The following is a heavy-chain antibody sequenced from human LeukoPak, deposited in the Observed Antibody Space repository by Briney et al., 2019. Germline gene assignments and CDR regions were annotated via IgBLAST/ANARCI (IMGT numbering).Heavy chain of an antibody. CDR3: ATCIATAGHYFDN. CDR2: ISTGGDTI. V-gene: IGHV3-48*03. CDR1: EFAFSTYA. Sequence: GGSLRLSCVASEFAFSTYAMNWVRQVPGRGLEWISYISTGGDTIYYADSVKGRFTISRDNAKHSLYLQMNSLRAEDTAVYYCATCIATAGHYFDNWGQGTLVTGSS. J-gene: IGHJ4*02. D-gene: IGHD6-13*01.